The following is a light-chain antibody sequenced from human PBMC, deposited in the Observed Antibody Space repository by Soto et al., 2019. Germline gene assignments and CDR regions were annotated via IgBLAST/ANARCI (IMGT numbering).Light chain of an antibody. CDR2: GAS. CDR3: QEYNTWPWT. V-gene: IGKV3-15*01. J-gene: IGKJ1*01. CDR1: QSVNSN. Sequence: ETVMTQSPATLSVSPGERATLSCRASQSVNSNLAWYQQKLGQAPRVLIYGASTRATGIPDRFSGSGSGTEFILTISSLQSEEFAGYYCQEYNTWPWTFGQGTKWIS.